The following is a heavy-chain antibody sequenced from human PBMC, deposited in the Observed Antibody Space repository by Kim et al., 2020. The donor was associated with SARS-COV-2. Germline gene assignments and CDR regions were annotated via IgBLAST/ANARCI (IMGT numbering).Heavy chain of an antibody. V-gene: IGHV4-39*01. J-gene: IGHJ5*02. D-gene: IGHD3-10*01. CDR1: GGSISSSSYY. CDR3: ARQANTMVRGSGWFDP. CDR2: IYYSGST. Sequence: SETLSLTCTVSGGSISSSSYYWGWIRQPPGKGLEWIGSIYYSGSTYYNPSLKSRVTISVDTSKNQFSLKLSSVTAADTAVYYCARQANTMVRGSGWFDPWGQGTLVTVST.